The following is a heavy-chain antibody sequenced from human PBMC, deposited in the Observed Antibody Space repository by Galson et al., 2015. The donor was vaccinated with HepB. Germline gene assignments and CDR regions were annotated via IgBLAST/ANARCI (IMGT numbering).Heavy chain of an antibody. CDR1: GGTFSSYA. V-gene: IGHV1-69*13. CDR2: IIPIFGTA. Sequence: SVKVSCKASGGTFSSYAISWVRQAPGQGLEWMGGIIPIFGTANYAQKFQGRVTITADESTSTAYMELSSLRSEDTAVYYCARGRPSGSYPSPNYYYYGMDVWGQGTTVTVSS. D-gene: IGHD1-26*01. J-gene: IGHJ6*02. CDR3: ARGRPSGSYPSPNYYYYGMDV.